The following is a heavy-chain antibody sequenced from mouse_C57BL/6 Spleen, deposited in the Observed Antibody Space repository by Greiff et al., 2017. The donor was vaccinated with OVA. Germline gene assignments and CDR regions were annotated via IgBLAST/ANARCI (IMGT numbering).Heavy chain of an antibody. V-gene: IGHV1-22*01. CDR3: AKSFYEYDEYYYAMDY. CDR1: GYAFTDYN. Sequence: EVQLQQSGPELVKPGASVKMSCKASGYAFTDYNMHWVKQSHGKSLEWIGYINPNNGGTSYNQKFTGQARLTVNKYSSTAYMELRGLTSEDYAVYYCAKSFYEYDEYYYAMDYWGQGTSVTVSA. J-gene: IGHJ4*01. CDR2: INPNNGGT. D-gene: IGHD2-4*01.